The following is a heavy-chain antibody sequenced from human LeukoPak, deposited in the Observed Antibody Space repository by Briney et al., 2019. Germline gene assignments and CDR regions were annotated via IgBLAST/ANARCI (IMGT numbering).Heavy chain of an antibody. J-gene: IGHJ4*02. V-gene: IGHV3-21*01. CDR3: ARPATGYCSSAGCHWDS. Sequence: VGSLRLSCAASGFTFSTHSMYWVRQAPGKGLEWVSSISASSNFIHYAESVRGRFTISRDNAKNSLYLQMNSLGAQDTAVYYCARPATGYCSSAGCHWDSWGQGTLVTVSS. CDR1: GFTFSTHS. D-gene: IGHD2-2*01. CDR2: ISASSNFI.